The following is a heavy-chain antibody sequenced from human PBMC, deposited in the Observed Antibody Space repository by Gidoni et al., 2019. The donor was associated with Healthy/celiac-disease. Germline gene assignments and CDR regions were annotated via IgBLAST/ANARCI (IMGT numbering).Heavy chain of an antibody. Sequence: QVQLQQWGAGLLKPSETLSLTCAVYGGSLSGYYWSWLRQPPGKGLEWIGEINHSGSTNYNPSLKSRVTISVDTSKNQFSLKLSSVTAADTAVYYCARPYSSGWYTRGFDPWGQGTLVTVSS. D-gene: IGHD6-19*01. CDR2: INHSGST. CDR1: GGSLSGYY. CDR3: ARPYSSGWYTRGFDP. J-gene: IGHJ5*02. V-gene: IGHV4-34*01.